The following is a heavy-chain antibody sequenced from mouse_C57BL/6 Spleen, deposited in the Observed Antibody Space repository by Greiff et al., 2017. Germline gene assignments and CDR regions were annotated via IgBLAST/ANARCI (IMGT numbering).Heavy chain of an antibody. D-gene: IGHD1-1*01. V-gene: IGHV1-81*01. J-gene: IGHJ1*03. CDR3: ARHYGSSYGYFDV. CDR2: IYPRSGNT. CDR1: GYTFTSYG. Sequence: QVHVKQSGAELARPGASVKLSCKASGYTFTSYGISWVKQRTGQGLEWIGEIYPRSGNTYYNEKFKGKATLTADKSSSTAYMELLSLTSEDSAVYFCARHYGSSYGYFDVWGTGTTVTVSS.